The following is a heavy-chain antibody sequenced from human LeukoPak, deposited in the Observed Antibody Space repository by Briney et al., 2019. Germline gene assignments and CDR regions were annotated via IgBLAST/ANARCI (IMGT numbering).Heavy chain of an antibody. V-gene: IGHV3-11*04. Sequence: GGSLRLSCAASGFIFDDYAMHWVRQAPGKGLEWVSYISSSGSTIYYADSVKGRFAISRDNAKNSLYLQMNSLRAEDTAVYYCARAVTTWDAFDIWGQGTMVTVSS. CDR2: ISSSGSTI. CDR3: ARAVTTWDAFDI. D-gene: IGHD4-17*01. J-gene: IGHJ3*02. CDR1: GFIFDDYA.